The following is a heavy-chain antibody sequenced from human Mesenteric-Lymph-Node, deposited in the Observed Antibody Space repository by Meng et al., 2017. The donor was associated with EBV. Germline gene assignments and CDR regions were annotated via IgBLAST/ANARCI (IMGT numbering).Heavy chain of an antibody. CDR3: ARESYYDSRGPWFDP. Sequence: QVQLQESGPGLGKPSGTLSLTCAVSGASISSTHWWSWVRQSPGKGLEWIGEIFHTGSTNYNPSLKSRVTISADESKNQVSLKLTSVTAADTAVYYCARESYYDSRGPWFDPWGQGTLVTVFS. V-gene: IGHV4-4*02. CDR1: GASISSTHW. J-gene: IGHJ5*02. D-gene: IGHD3-22*01. CDR2: IFHTGST.